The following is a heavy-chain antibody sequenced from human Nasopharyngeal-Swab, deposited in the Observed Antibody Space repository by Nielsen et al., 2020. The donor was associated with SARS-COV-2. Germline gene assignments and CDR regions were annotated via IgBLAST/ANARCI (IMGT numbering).Heavy chain of an antibody. CDR1: GYSFTSYW. Sequence: GGSLRLSCKGSGYSFTSYWIGWVRQMPGKGLEWMGIIYPGDSDTRYSPSFQGQVTIPADKSISTAYLQWSSLKASDTAMYYCARWYSSSTYYYYYYMDVWGKGTTVTVSS. CDR2: IYPGDSDT. J-gene: IGHJ6*03. CDR3: ARWYSSSTYYYYYYMDV. V-gene: IGHV5-51*01. D-gene: IGHD6-6*01.